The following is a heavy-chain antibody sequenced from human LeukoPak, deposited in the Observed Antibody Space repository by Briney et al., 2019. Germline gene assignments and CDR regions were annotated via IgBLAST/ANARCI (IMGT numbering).Heavy chain of an antibody. D-gene: IGHD6-13*01. V-gene: IGHV6-1*01. CDR1: GDSLSNNSAA. CDR3: ARAAAHTSNGFDP. J-gene: IGHJ5*02. CDR2: TYYRSKWYN. Sequence: SQTLSLTFAISGDSLSNNSAAWNWIRQSPSRGLEWLGSTYYRSKWYNDYAVSGKSRITNNPDTSKNQFSLQLNSVTPEDTAVYYCARAAAHTSNGFDPWGQGTLVTVSS.